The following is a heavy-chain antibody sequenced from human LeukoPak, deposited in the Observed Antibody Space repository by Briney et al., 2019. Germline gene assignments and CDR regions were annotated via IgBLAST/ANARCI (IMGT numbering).Heavy chain of an antibody. CDR1: GGSISSSSYY. CDR2: IYYSGST. D-gene: IGHD3-22*01. J-gene: IGHJ4*02. Sequence: PSETLSLTCTVSGGSISSSSYYWGWIRQPPGKGLEWIGSIYYSGSTYYNPSLKSRVTISVDTSKNQFSLKLSSVTAADTAVYYCARSDYGFAEYYDSSGYYPYYFDYWGQGTLVTVSS. V-gene: IGHV4-39*01. CDR3: ARSDYGFAEYYDSSGYYPYYFDY.